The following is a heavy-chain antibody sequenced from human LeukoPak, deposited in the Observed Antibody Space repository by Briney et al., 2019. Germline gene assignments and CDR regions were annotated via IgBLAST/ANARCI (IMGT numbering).Heavy chain of an antibody. CDR3: AREVDSSGWYYYYYMDV. CDR1: GGSISSSN. D-gene: IGHD6-19*01. CDR2: ISSSGSTI. V-gene: IGHV3-48*03. Sequence: LSLTCAVSGGSISSSNWWSWVRQAPGKGLEWVSYISSSGSTIYYADSVKGRFTISRDNAKNSLYLQMNSLRAEDTAVYYCAREVDSSGWYYYYYMDVWGKGTTVTISS. J-gene: IGHJ6*03.